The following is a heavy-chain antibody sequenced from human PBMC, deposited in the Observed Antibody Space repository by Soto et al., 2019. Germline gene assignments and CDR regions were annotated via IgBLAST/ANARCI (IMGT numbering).Heavy chain of an antibody. Sequence: GGSLRLSCAASGFTFSSYAMHWVRQAPGKGLEWVAVISYDGSNKYYADSVKGRFTISRDNSKNTLYLQMNSLRAEDTAVYYCARAGLYGDYSDYYYGMDVWGQGTTVTVSS. V-gene: IGHV3-30-3*01. CDR3: ARAGLYGDYSDYYYGMDV. CDR1: GFTFSSYA. CDR2: ISYDGSNK. D-gene: IGHD4-17*01. J-gene: IGHJ6*02.